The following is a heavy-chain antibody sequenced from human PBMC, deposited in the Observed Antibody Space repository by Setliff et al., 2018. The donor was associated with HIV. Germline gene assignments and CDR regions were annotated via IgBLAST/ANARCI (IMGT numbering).Heavy chain of an antibody. Sequence: GESLKISCAASGFTLGSDWMSWVRQAPGKGLEWVASIKEDGSEKYYVDSGKGRFTISRDSAKNLLLLQMTSLRVDDTAVYYCVRWEQDRLDYYYMDVWGKGTSVTV. CDR1: GFTLGSDW. D-gene: IGHD1-26*01. V-gene: IGHV3-7*03. J-gene: IGHJ6*03. CDR2: IKEDGSEK. CDR3: VRWEQDRLDYYYMDV.